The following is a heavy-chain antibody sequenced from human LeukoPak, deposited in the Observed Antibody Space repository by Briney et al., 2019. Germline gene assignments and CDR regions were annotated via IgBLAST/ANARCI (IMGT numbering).Heavy chain of an antibody. V-gene: IGHV3-23*01. CDR3: ARDWYDY. D-gene: IGHD6-13*01. CDR2: IGGSGSYT. CDR1: GFTFSTYA. J-gene: IGHJ4*02. Sequence: GGSLRLSCAASGFTFSTYAMIRVRQAPGKGLEWVSVIGGSGSYTYYAGSVKGRFTISRDNSKDTLYLQMDSLRAEDTAVYYCARDWYDYWGQGTLVTVSS.